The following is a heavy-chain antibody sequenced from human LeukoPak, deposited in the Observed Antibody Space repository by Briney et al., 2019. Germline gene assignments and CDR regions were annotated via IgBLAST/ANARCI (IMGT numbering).Heavy chain of an antibody. CDR2: INPSAGTT. D-gene: IGHD6-13*01. CDR3: ARDGDENSSSWSWFDP. V-gene: IGHV1-46*01. J-gene: IGHJ5*02. Sequence: GASVKVSCKASGYTFTSYGISWVRQAPGQGLDWMGIINPSAGTTTYAQKFQGRVTMTRDTATSTVYMELSSLRSEDTAVYYCARDGDENSSSWSWFDPWGQGTLVTVSS. CDR1: GYTFTSYG.